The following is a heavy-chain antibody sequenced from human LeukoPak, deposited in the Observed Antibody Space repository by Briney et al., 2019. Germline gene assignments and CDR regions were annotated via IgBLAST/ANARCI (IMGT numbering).Heavy chain of an antibody. D-gene: IGHD3-10*01. Sequence: PGGSLRLSCAASGFTFNTNWMHWVRQGPGKGLVWVSRITPDGSGTDYADSVKGRFTISRDNAKNMLYLQMNSLRAEDTAFYFCTRDTFGGNDQWGQGTLVTVSS. V-gene: IGHV3-74*01. CDR1: GFTFNTNW. CDR2: ITPDGSGT. J-gene: IGHJ4*02. CDR3: TRDTFGGNDQ.